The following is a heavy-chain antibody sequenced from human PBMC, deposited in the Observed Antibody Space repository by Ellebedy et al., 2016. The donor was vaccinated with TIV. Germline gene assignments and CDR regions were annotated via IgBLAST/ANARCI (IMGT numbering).Heavy chain of an antibody. D-gene: IGHD5-18*01. CDR3: AGTRGYGYVY. V-gene: IGHV4-34*01. CDR2: ISHSGSG. J-gene: IGHJ4*02. CDR1: GESFTAYY. Sequence: MPSETLSLTCAVHGESFTAYYWTWVRQSPEKGLEWLEEISHSGSGHYNPSLESRLTISVDKSSNQFSLKLSYVTAADTAVYYCAGTRGYGYVYWGLGTLVTVSS.